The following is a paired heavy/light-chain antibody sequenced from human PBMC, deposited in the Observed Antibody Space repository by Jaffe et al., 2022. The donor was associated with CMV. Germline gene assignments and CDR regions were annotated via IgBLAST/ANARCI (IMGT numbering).Light chain of an antibody. CDR2: GAS. Sequence: EIVLTQSPAILSLSPGERATLSCRASETVSSDYLAWYQQKPGQSPRLLIYGASRRATGISDRFTGGGGGTDFTLTINRLAPEDFAVYYCQQYESPPRFTFGPGTKVEIK. CDR3: QQYESPPRFT. CDR1: ETVSSDY. V-gene: IGKV3-20*01. J-gene: IGKJ3*01.
Heavy chain of an antibody. Sequence: QVHLVESGGGLVNPGGSLRLLCGASGFDFSDYYMTWIRQAPGKGLDWVAYIGDNGMTRYYADSVKGRFIISRDNPKKTLYLQMNSLRAEDTAVYFCARASLGGSSLYYFDYWGQGTVVTVSS. CDR3: ARASLGGSSLYYFDY. D-gene: IGHD5-12*01. CDR1: GFDFSDYY. CDR2: IGDNGMTR. J-gene: IGHJ4*02. V-gene: IGHV3-11*01.